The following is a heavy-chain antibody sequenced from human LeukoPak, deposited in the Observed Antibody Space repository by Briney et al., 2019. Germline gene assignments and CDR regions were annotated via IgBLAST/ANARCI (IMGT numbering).Heavy chain of an antibody. J-gene: IGHJ5*02. CDR2: ISHSGTT. CDR3: ASRPYDFWSGFNWFDP. V-gene: IGHV4-59*08. D-gene: IGHD3-3*01. CDR1: GGSISTYS. Sequence: SETLSLTCIVSGGSISTYSWNWIRQSPGKGLEWVGYISHSGTTSYDSYFRSRVTISVDTSNNQLSLKLSSVTAADTAVYYCASRPYDFWSGFNWFDPWGQGTLVTVSS.